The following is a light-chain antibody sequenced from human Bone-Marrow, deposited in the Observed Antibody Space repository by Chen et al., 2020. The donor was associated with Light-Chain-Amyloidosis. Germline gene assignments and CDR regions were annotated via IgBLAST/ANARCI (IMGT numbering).Light chain of an antibody. CDR1: QSVFLSSKNKNY. V-gene: IGKV4-1*01. J-gene: IGKJ1*01. CDR3: LQYSNIPRT. CDR2: WAS. Sequence: DIVMTQSPDSLAVPLGERATINCKSSQSVFLSSKNKNYLAWFQQKAGQPPKLLIHWASTRESGVTDRFSGSGSGTDFTLTISSLQAEDVAVYYCLQYSNIPRTFGQGTKVEIK.